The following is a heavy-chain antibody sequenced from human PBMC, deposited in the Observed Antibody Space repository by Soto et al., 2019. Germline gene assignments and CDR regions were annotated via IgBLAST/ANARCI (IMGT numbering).Heavy chain of an antibody. V-gene: IGHV3-30*18. CDR1: GFTFSSYG. CDR3: AKDSAVVVAAIGSWYFDL. CDR2: ISYDGSNK. J-gene: IGHJ2*01. Sequence: QVQLVESGGGVVQPGRSLRLSCAASGFTFSSYGMHWVRQAPGKGLEWVAVISYDGSNKYYADYVKGRFTISRDNSKNTLYLQMNSRKAQDTAVYYCAKDSAVVVAAIGSWYFDLWGRGTLVTVSS. D-gene: IGHD2-21*02.